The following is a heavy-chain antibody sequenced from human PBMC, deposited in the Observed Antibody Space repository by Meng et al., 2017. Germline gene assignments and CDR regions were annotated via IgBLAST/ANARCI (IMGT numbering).Heavy chain of an antibody. CDR3: ARAGIQLWSYFDAFDI. CDR2: ISSNGGST. V-gene: IGHV3-64*01. Sequence: GESLKISCAASGFTFSSYAMHWVRQAPGKGLEYVSAISSNGGSTYYANSVKGRFTISRDNSKNTLYLQMNSLRAEDTAVYYCARAGIQLWSYFDAFDIWGQGTMVTVSS. CDR1: GFTFSSYA. D-gene: IGHD5-18*01. J-gene: IGHJ3*02.